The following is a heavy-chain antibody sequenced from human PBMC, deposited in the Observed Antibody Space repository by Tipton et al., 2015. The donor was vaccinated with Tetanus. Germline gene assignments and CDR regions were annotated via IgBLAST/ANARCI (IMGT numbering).Heavy chain of an antibody. D-gene: IGHD3-16*01. CDR2: IYYSGST. Sequence: GLVKPSETLSLTCAVYGGAFSGHYWTWIRQPPGKGLESIGYIYYSGSTYYNPSLKSRVTISVDTSKNQFSLRLSSVTAADTAVYYCARDHGITWGGMGYYYGMDVWGQGTTVTVSS. J-gene: IGHJ6*02. V-gene: IGHV4-30-4*08. CDR1: GGAFSGHY. CDR3: ARDHGITWGGMGYYYGMDV.